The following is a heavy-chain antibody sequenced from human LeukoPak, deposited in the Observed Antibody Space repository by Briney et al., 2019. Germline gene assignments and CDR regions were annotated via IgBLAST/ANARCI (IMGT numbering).Heavy chain of an antibody. CDR1: GYTFTSYD. V-gene: IGHV1-69*04. D-gene: IGHD2-21*02. CDR3: ARDLPPIVVVTATPGFDP. CDR2: IIPILGIA. Sequence: ASVKVSCKASGYTFTSYDINWVRQAPGQGLEWMGRIIPILGIANYAQKFQGRVTITADKSTSTAYMELSSLRSEDTAVYYCARDLPPIVVVTATPGFDPWGQGTLVTVFS. J-gene: IGHJ5*02.